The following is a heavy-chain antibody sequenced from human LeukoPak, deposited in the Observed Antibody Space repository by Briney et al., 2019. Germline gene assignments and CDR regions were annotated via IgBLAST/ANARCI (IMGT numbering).Heavy chain of an antibody. CDR1: GFTFSKYG. CDR3: AKDQSSNYFDY. D-gene: IGHD6-13*01. V-gene: IGHV3-30*18. CDR2: ISSDGSFK. Sequence: TGGSLRLSCAASGFTFSKYGMYWVRQAPGKGLEWVAVISSDGSFKDYADYVKGRFTISRDNSKNTVRLQMTSLRTEDTAVYYCAKDQSSNYFDYWGQGTLVTVSS. J-gene: IGHJ4*02.